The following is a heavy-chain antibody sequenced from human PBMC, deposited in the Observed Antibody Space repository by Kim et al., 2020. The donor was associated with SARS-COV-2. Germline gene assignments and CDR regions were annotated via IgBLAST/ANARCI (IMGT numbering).Heavy chain of an antibody. J-gene: IGHJ4*02. CDR3: TTRKSCSSTSCYMFDY. D-gene: IGHD2-2*02. CDR2: IKSKTDGGTT. CDR1: GFTFSNAW. V-gene: IGHV3-15*01. Sequence: GGSLRLSCAASGFTFSNAWMSWVRQAPGKGLEWVGRIKSKTDGGTTDYAAPVKGRVTISRDDSKNTLYLQMNSLKTEDTAVYYCTTRKSCSSTSCYMFDYWGQGTLVTISS.